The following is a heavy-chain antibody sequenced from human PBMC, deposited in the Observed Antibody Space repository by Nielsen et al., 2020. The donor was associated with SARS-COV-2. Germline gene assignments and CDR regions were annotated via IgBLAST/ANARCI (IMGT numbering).Heavy chain of an antibody. V-gene: IGHV4-59*12. D-gene: IGHD1-1*01. CDR3: ARGGDWNLRHYYYHYYMDV. Sequence: WIRQPPGKGLEWIGYIYYSGSTNYNPSLKSRVTISIDTSKNQLSLNVKSVTAADTAVYYCARGGDWNLRHYYYHYYMDVWGKGTTVTVSS. CDR2: IYYSGST. J-gene: IGHJ6*03.